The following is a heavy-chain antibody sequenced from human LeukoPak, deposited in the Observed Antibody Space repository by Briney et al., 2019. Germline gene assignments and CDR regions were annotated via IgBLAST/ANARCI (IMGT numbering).Heavy chain of an antibody. CDR2: INPNSGGT. V-gene: IGHV1-2*02. D-gene: IGHD6-13*01. J-gene: IGHJ4*02. CDR1: GYTFTGYY. CDR3: ASIAAAGGGMETDY. Sequence: GASVKVSCKASGYTFTGYYMHWVRQAPGQGLEWMGWINPNSGGTNYAQKFQGRVTMTRDTSISTAYMELSRLRSDDTAVYYCASIAAAGGGMETDYWGQGTLVTVSS.